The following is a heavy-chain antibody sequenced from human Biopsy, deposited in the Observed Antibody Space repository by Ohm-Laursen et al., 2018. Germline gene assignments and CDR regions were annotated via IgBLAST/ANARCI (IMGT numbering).Heavy chain of an antibody. J-gene: IGHJ6*02. V-gene: IGHV4-59*07. CDR1: GGSISSDY. CDR3: ARATNSTGWPYYYFYGMDV. CDR2: IYCSGST. Sequence: SDTLSLTCTVSGGSISSDYLSWIRQTPGKGLEWIGYIYCSGSTNYNPSLKSRVTISVDTSKNQFSLRLNSVTAADTAVYYCARATNSTGWPYYYFYGMDVWGQGTTVTVSS. D-gene: IGHD2/OR15-2a*01.